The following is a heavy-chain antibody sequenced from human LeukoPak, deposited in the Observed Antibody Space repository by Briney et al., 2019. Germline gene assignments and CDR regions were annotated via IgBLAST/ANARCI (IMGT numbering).Heavy chain of an antibody. J-gene: IGHJ4*02. Sequence: PGGSLRLSCAASGFTFTRYTMHWVRQAPGKGLEWVAVVLYDGSNKYYADSVKGRFTLSRDNSKNTRSLQMNTLRADDTAVYYCVRDNYGGILDFWGQGTLVTVSS. V-gene: IGHV3-30*04. D-gene: IGHD2-21*01. CDR2: VLYDGSNK. CDR1: GFTFTRYT. CDR3: VRDNYGGILDF.